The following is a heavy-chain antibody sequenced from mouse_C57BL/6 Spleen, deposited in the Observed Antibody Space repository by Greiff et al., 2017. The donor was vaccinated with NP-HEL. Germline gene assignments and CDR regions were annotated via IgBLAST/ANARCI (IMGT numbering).Heavy chain of an antibody. V-gene: IGHV5-17*01. J-gene: IGHJ3*01. D-gene: IGHD4-1*01. CDR3: ARPLTGTSLVAY. CDR2: ISSSSSTI. CDR1: GFTFSDYG. Sequence: EVMLVESGGGLVKPGGSLKLSCAASGFTFSDYGMHWVRQAPEKGLEWVAYISSSSSTIYYADTVKGRFTISRDNAKNTLFLQMTSLRSEDTAMYYCARPLTGTSLVAYWGQRTLVTVSA.